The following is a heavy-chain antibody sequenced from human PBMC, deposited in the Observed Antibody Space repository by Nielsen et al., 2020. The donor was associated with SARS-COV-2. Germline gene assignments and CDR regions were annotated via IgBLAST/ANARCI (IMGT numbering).Heavy chain of an antibody. CDR2: IIPIFGTA. Sequence: VREAPGKELEGRGGIIPIFGTANYAQKFQGRVTITADESTSTAYMELSSLRSEDTAVYYCARDSRIFGVVREYYYYGMDVWGQGPTVIVS. CDR3: ARDSRIFGVVREYYYYGMDV. D-gene: IGHD3-3*01. V-gene: IGHV1-69*01. J-gene: IGHJ6*02.